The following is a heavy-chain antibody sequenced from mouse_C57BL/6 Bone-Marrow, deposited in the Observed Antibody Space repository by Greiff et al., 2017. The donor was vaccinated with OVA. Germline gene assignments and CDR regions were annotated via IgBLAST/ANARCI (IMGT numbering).Heavy chain of an antibody. CDR2: IYPGDGDT. V-gene: IGHV1-82*01. CDR1: GYAFSSSW. J-gene: IGHJ2*01. D-gene: IGHD3-2*02. Sequence: QVQLQQSGPELVKPGASVKISCKAPGYAFSSSWMNWVKQRPGKGLEWIGRIYPGDGDTNYNGKFKGKATLTADKSSSTAYMQLSSLTSEDSAVYFCAGTAQVTGYFDYWGQGTTLTVSS. CDR3: AGTAQVTGYFDY.